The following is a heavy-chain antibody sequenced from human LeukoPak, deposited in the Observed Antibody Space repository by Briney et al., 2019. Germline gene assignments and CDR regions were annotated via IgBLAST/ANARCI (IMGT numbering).Heavy chain of an antibody. CDR2: IKQDGSEE. Sequence: GGSLRLSCAVSGFSVSGYWMTWVRQTPGKGLEWVATIKQDGSEEYYLDSVKGRFTISRDNAKNSLFLQMNSLRAEDTALYYSARLEHRFDSWGQGTLVTVSS. V-gene: IGHV3-7*01. CDR3: ARLEHRFDS. J-gene: IGHJ5*01. CDR1: GFSVSGYW. D-gene: IGHD1/OR15-1a*01.